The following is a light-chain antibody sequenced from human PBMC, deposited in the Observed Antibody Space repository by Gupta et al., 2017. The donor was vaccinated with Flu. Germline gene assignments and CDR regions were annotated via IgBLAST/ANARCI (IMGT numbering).Light chain of an antibody. J-gene: IGKJ4*01. Sequence: IVLTQSPGTLSLSPGERATLSCRASQTISSNYLAWYQQKPVQAPSLLIYGASSRAAGIPDRFSGSGSGTEFTLTISSLEPDDFAVYYCQRYGNSPLTFGGGTKVEI. V-gene: IGKV3-20*01. CDR1: QTISSNY. CDR2: GAS. CDR3: QRYGNSPLT.